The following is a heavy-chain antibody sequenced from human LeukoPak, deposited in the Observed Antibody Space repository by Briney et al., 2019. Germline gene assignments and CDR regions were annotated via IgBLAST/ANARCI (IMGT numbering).Heavy chain of an antibody. CDR1: GFTFSSYA. Sequence: PGGSLRLSCAASGFTFSSYAMHWVRQAPGKGLEWVAVISYDGSNKYYADSVKGRFTISRDNSKNTLYLQMNSLRAEDTAVYYCASPSYSSWYWGYFQHWGQGTLVTVSS. D-gene: IGHD6-13*01. CDR3: ASPSYSSWYWGYFQH. V-gene: IGHV3-30-3*01. CDR2: ISYDGSNK. J-gene: IGHJ1*01.